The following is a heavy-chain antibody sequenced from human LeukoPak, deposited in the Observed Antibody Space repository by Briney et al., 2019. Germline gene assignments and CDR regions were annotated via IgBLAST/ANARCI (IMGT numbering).Heavy chain of an antibody. D-gene: IGHD3-10*01. CDR3: ARDYDNNSPGGLRY. CDR2: IKQDGSEK. Sequence: GGSLRLSCAASGFTFSSYWMSWVRQAPGKGLEWVANIKQDGSEKYYGDSVEGRFTVSRDNAKNSLYLQMNSLRAEDTAVYYCARDYDNNSPGGLRYWGQGTLVTVSS. CDR1: GFTFSSYW. J-gene: IGHJ4*02. V-gene: IGHV3-7*01.